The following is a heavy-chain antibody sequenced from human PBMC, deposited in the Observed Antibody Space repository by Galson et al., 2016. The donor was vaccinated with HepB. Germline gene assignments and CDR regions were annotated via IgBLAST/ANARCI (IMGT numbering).Heavy chain of an antibody. D-gene: IGHD6-19*01. CDR2: IGGSDDNI. CDR3: AKHRAYSSGPQDY. CDR1: GFTFNSYG. Sequence: SLRLSCAASGFTFNSYGMSWVRQAPGKGLEWVSSIGGSDDNIHYADSVKGRFTISRDNSKNTLSLQMSSLRAEDTALYYCAKHRAYSSGPQDYWGQGTLVTVSS. V-gene: IGHV3-23*01. J-gene: IGHJ4*02.